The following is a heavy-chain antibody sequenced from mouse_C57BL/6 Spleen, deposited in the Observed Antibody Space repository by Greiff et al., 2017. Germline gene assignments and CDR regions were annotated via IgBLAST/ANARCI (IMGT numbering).Heavy chain of an antibody. CDR3: AGTCYYDALGD. Sequence: VQLQESGGGLVKPGGSLKLSCAASGFTFSDYGMHWVRQAPEKGLEWVAYISSDSSTIYYADTVKGRFTLSRDKAKNTRFLQMTSLRSEDTAMYYCAGTCYYDALGDWGQGASVTVSS. V-gene: IGHV5-17*01. CDR2: ISSDSSTI. D-gene: IGHD1-1*02. CDR1: GFTFSDYG. J-gene: IGHJ4*01.